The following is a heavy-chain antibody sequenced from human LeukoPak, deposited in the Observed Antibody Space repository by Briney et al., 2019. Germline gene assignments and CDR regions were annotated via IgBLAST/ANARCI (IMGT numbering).Heavy chain of an antibody. V-gene: IGHV3-7*01. CDR1: GFSFSDYW. D-gene: IGHD1-14*01. J-gene: IGHJ4*02. CDR3: ARDPESQKGRDGLDY. Sequence: GGSLRLSCVASGFSFSDYWMSXXRQXPGKXXXWXASIKTDGSAKYCVDSLKGRFTISRDNAKNSLYLQMNNLRAEDTAVYYCARDPESQKGRDGLDYWGQGSLVTVAS. CDR2: IKTDGSAK.